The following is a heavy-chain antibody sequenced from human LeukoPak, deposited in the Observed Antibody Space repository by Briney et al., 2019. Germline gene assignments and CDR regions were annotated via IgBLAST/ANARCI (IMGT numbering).Heavy chain of an antibody. V-gene: IGHV4-59*01. J-gene: IGHJ5*02. CDR2: IYYSGST. CDR3: ARAGSGSSGIWFDP. D-gene: IGHD1-26*01. CDR1: GGSISSYY. Sequence: PSETLSLTCTVSGGSISSYYWSWIRQPPGKGLEWIGYIYYSGSTNYNPSLKSRVTISVDTSKNQFSLTLSSVTAADTAVYYCARAGSGSSGIWFDPWGQGTLVTVSS.